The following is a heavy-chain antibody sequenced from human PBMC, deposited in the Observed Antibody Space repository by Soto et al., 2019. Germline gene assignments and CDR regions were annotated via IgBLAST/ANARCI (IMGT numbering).Heavy chain of an antibody. CDR2: INVGNGNA. J-gene: IGHJ4*02. CDR3: TSSSEGGY. Sequence: QVQFVQSGAEVKKPGASVKLSCKTSGYTYTEYAIHWVRQAPGQGLEWMGWINVGNGNAKYSQRVEGRVTMTRDASASTVYMEVGSLASEDTAVHYCTSSSEGGYWGQGTLVTVSS. D-gene: IGHD3-16*01. V-gene: IGHV1-3*01. CDR1: GYTYTEYA.